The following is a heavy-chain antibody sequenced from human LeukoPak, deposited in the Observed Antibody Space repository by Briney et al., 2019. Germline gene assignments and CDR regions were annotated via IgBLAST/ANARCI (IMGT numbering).Heavy chain of an antibody. Sequence: SETLSLTCTVSGGSISSYYWSWIRQPPGKGLEWIGYIYYSGSTNYNPSLKSRVTMSVDTSKNEFSLKLSSVTAADTAVYYCARETYSSSPPRLWGRGTLVTVSP. CDR1: GGSISSYY. V-gene: IGHV4-59*01. J-gene: IGHJ2*01. D-gene: IGHD6-13*01. CDR3: ARETYSSSPPRL. CDR2: IYYSGST.